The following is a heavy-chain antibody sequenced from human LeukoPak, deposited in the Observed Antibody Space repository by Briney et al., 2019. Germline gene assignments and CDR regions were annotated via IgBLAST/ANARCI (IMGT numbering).Heavy chain of an antibody. Sequence: GGSLRLSCAASGFSFSDYHMNWIRQAPGKGLEWISYMSPGGGNIYFADSVKGRFTLSRDNAKHSLDLQMNSLTAENTAVYYCSSGRDIAVAGPGGYFDYWGQGTLVTVSS. CDR2: MSPGGGNI. V-gene: IGHV3-11*01. CDR3: SSGRDIAVAGPGGYFDY. D-gene: IGHD6-19*01. J-gene: IGHJ4*02. CDR1: GFSFSDYH.